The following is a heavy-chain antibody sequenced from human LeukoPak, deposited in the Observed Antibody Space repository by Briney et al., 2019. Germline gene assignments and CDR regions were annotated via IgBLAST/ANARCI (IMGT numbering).Heavy chain of an antibody. J-gene: IGHJ4*02. CDR2: ISYDGSNT. D-gene: IGHD5-18*01. CDR3: AKVDTAMVPFDY. Sequence: GGSLRLSCAASGFTFSNYGMHWVRQAPGKGLEWVAVISYDGSNTYYADSVKCRFTISRDNSKNTLYLQMNSLRAEDTAVYYCAKVDTAMVPFDYWGQGTLVTVA. V-gene: IGHV3-30*18. CDR1: GFTFSNYG.